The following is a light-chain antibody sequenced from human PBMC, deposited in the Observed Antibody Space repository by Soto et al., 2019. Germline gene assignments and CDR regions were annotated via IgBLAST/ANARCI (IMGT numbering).Light chain of an antibody. CDR1: SSDVGGYNY. J-gene: IGLJ1*01. V-gene: IGLV2-14*01. CDR2: EVS. CDR3: SSYTSSSIDYV. Sequence: QSALSQAASVAGSPGQAITISCTGTSSDVGGYNYVYWYQQHPGKAPKLMMYEVSNRPVGVSNRFSGSESGNTASLTISGLQAEDEADYYCSSYTSSSIDYVFGTGTKVTVL.